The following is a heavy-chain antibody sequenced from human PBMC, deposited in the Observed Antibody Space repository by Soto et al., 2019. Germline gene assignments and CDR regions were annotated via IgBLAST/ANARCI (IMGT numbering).Heavy chain of an antibody. CDR3: ARDRPGEQHYFGF. CDR1: GFIFSSDW. J-gene: IGHJ4*02. V-gene: IGHV3-74*01. Sequence: EVQLVESGGGLVQPGGSLRLSCAASGFIFSSDWMHWVRQAPGGGLVWVSRINTDGSGTTYADSVKGRFTISRDNSKDTLDLQMNSLRAEDTAVYYCARDRPGEQHYFGFWGQGILVTVSS. CDR2: INTDGSGT. D-gene: IGHD6-6*01.